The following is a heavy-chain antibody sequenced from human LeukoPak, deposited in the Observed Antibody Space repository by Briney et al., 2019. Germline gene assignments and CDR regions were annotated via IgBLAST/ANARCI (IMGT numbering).Heavy chain of an antibody. J-gene: IGHJ4*02. Sequence: ASVKVSCKASGYTFTGYYMHWVRQAPGQGIEWMGWINPNSGGTNYAQKFQGRVTMTRDTSISTAYMELSRLRSDDTAVYYCASSYYYDSSGLMYPIDYWGQGTLVTVSS. V-gene: IGHV1-2*02. D-gene: IGHD3-22*01. CDR2: INPNSGGT. CDR1: GYTFTGYY. CDR3: ASSYYYDSSGLMYPIDY.